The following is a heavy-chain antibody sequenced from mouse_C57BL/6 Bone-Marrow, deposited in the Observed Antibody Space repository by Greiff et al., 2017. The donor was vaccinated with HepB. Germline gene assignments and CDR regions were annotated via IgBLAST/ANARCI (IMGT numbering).Heavy chain of an antibody. V-gene: IGHV3-6*01. CDR3: ARGGYFFYYAMDY. CDR1: GYSITSGYY. CDR2: ISYDGSN. D-gene: IGHD2-3*01. J-gene: IGHJ4*01. Sequence: EVQLQESGPGLVKPSQSLSLTCSVTGYSITSGYYWNWIRQFPGNKLEWMGYISYDGSNNYNPSLKNRISITRDTSKNQFFLKLNSVTTEDTATYYCARGGYFFYYAMDYWGQGTSVTVS.